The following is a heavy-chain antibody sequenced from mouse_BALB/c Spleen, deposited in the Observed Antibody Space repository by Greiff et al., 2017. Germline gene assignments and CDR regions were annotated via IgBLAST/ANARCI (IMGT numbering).Heavy chain of an antibody. J-gene: IGHJ3*01. Sequence: EVKLQESGPGLVKPSQSLSLTCTVTGYSITSDYAWNWIRQFPGNKLEWMGYISYSGSTSYNPSLKSRISITRDTSKNQFFLQLNSVTTEDTATYYCARGGWLAYWGQGTLVTVSA. CDR2: ISYSGST. CDR1: GYSITSDYA. V-gene: IGHV3-2*02. CDR3: ARGGWLAY.